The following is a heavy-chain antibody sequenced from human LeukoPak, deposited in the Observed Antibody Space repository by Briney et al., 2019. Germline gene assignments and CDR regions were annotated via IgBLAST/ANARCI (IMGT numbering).Heavy chain of an antibody. CDR2: INPNSGAT. D-gene: IGHD1-26*01. CDR3: ARGYRTVGAIEYFQH. V-gene: IGHV1-2*06. J-gene: IGHJ1*01. Sequence: GASVKVSCKASGYTSTGYYMHWVRQAPGQGLEWMGRINPNSGATNYAQKFQGRVTMTRDTSISTAYMELSRLRSDDTAVYYCARGYRTVGAIEYFQHWGQGTLVTVSS. CDR1: GYTSTGYY.